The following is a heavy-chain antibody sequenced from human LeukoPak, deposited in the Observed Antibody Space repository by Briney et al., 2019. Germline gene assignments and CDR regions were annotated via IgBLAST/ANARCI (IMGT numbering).Heavy chain of an antibody. CDR1: GYTFTGYY. D-gene: IGHD5-12*01. J-gene: IGHJ6*02. Sequence: GSVKVSCKASGYTFTGYYMHWVRQAPGQGLEWMGWINPNSGGTNYAQKFQGRVTMTRDTSISTAYMELSRLRSDDTAVYYCARGSGYDSHYYYGMDVWGQGTTVTVSS. V-gene: IGHV1-2*02. CDR2: INPNSGGT. CDR3: ARGSGYDSHYYYGMDV.